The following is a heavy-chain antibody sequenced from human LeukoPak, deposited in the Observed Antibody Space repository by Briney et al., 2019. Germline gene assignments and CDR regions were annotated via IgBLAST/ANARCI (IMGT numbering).Heavy chain of an antibody. Sequence: ASVKVSCKASGGTFSSYAISWVRQATGQGLEWMGWMNPNSGNTGYAQKFQGRVTITRNTSISTAYMELSSLRSEDTAVYYCARGQNSGWYFYYYYYMDVWGKGTTVTVSS. J-gene: IGHJ6*03. CDR1: GGTFSSYA. CDR3: ARGQNSGWYFYYYYYMDV. D-gene: IGHD6-19*01. V-gene: IGHV1-8*03. CDR2: MNPNSGNT.